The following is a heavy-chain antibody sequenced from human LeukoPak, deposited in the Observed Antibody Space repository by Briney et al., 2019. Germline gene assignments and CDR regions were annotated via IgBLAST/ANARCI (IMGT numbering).Heavy chain of an antibody. V-gene: IGHV4-4*02. CDR1: GGSISSSNW. D-gene: IGHD2-2*01. CDR2: IYHSGST. CDR3: ARMRYCSSTSCYYRFDP. Sequence: SGTLSLTCAVSGGSISSSNWWSWVRQPPGKGLEWIGEIYHSGSTNYNPSLKSRVTISVDKSKNQFSLKLSSVTAADTAVYYCARMRYCSSTSCYYRFDPWGQGTLVTVSS. J-gene: IGHJ5*02.